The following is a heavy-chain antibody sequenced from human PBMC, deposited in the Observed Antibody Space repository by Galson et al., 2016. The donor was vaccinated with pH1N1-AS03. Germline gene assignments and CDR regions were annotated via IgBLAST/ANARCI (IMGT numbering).Heavy chain of an antibody. Sequence: SLRLSCAASGFTFHDYATHWVRQAPGKGPEWVSLITGDGKDTHYSDSVRGRFTISKDTINNFLYLQMDSLTTEDSALYFCAKDMKRFDHWDQGTLVSLSSLRCHVTMYKNTIKNVLELRMDRRTTEDSALYFCPKDMNRLHHWDQGTLVTVSS. CDR1: GFTFHDYA. J-gene: IGHJ5*02. CDR2: ITGDGKDT. CDR3: AKDMKRFDHWDQGTLVSLSSLRCHVTMYKNTIKNVLELRMDRRTTEDSALYFCPKDMNRLHH. V-gene: IGHV3-43*02. D-gene: IGHD3-3*01.